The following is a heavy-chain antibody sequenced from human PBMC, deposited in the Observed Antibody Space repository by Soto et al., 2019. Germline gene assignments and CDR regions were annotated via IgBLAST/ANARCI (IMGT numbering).Heavy chain of an antibody. Sequence: ASVKVSCKASGYTFTSYYIHWVRQAPGQGLEWMGIINPSGGSSSYAQKFQGRVTMTRDTSTSTVYMELSSLRSEDTAVFYCARLRGTYYDYWGQGTLVTVSS. D-gene: IGHD1-26*01. CDR2: INPSGGSS. CDR3: ARLRGTYYDY. CDR1: GYTFTSYY. V-gene: IGHV1-46*01. J-gene: IGHJ4*02.